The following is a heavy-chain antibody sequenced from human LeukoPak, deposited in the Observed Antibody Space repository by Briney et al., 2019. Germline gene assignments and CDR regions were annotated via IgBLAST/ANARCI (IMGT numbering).Heavy chain of an antibody. Sequence: SVKVSCKTSGGTFNNSAISWVRQAPGQGLEWLGGIMPLFGTAGYAQKFQGRVTITKDESTRTVYLELTSLTSDDTAVYYCARDVHGDYGSGWFDPWGQATLVSVSS. CDR2: IMPLFGTA. V-gene: IGHV1-69*05. J-gene: IGHJ5*02. CDR1: GGTFNNSA. CDR3: ARDVHGDYGSGWFDP. D-gene: IGHD4-17*01.